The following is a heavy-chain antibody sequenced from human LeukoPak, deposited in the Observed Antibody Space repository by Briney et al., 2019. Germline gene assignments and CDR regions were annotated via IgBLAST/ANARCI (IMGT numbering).Heavy chain of an antibody. CDR1: GFTFSSYS. CDR2: ISSSSSTI. J-gene: IGHJ5*02. V-gene: IGHV3-48*04. D-gene: IGHD3-9*01. CDR3: AKHKYDILKPSNWFDP. Sequence: GGSLRLSCAASGFTFSSYSMNWVRQAPGKGLEWVSYISSSSSTIYYADSVKGRFTISRDNAKNSLYLQMNSLRAEDTALYYCAKHKYDILKPSNWFDPWGQGTLVTVSS.